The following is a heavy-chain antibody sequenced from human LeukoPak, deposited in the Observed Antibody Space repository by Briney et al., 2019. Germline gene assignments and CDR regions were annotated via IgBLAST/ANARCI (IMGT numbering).Heavy chain of an antibody. Sequence: GASVKVSCKASGYTFTGYYRHWVRQAPGQGLEWMGWINPNSGGTNYAQKFQGRVTMTRDTSISTAYMELSRLRSDDTAVYYCARDPPPDSSGYRHFDYWGQGTLVTVSS. D-gene: IGHD3-22*01. CDR1: GYTFTGYY. CDR3: ARDPPPDSSGYRHFDY. V-gene: IGHV1-2*02. J-gene: IGHJ4*02. CDR2: INPNSGGT.